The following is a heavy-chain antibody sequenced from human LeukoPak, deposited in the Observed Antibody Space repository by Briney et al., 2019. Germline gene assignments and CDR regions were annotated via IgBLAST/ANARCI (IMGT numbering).Heavy chain of an antibody. J-gene: IGHJ4*02. V-gene: IGHV3-23*01. CDR3: AKRGGSFIGYFDY. D-gene: IGHD1-26*01. CDR1: GFTFSSYA. Sequence: GGSLRLSCAASGFTFSSYAMSWVRQAPGKGLDWVSGISGNGASIDYADSAKGRLTITRDNSKNTLYLQMNSLRAEDTAVYYCAKRGGSFIGYFDYWGQGALVTVSS. CDR2: ISGNGASI.